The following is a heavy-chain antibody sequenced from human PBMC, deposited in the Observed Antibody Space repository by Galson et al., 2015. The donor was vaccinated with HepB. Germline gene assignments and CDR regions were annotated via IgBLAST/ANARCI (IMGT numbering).Heavy chain of an antibody. CDR3: ASGPVVVPAAVTWFDP. CDR2: ITPFNGNT. J-gene: IGHJ5*02. V-gene: IGHV1-45*02. CDR1: GYTFTYRY. D-gene: IGHD2-2*01. Sequence: SVKVSCKASGYTFTYRYLHWVRQAPGQALEWMGWITPFNGNTNYAQKFQDRVTITRDRSMSTAYMELSSLRSEDTAMYYCASGPVVVPAAVTWFDPWGQGTLVTVSS.